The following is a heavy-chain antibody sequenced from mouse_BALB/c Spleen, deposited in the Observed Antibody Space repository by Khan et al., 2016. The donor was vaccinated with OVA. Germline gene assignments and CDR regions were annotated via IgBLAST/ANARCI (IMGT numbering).Heavy chain of an antibody. V-gene: IGHV5-17*02. J-gene: IGHJ1*01. CDR1: GFTFSNFG. Sequence: EVELVESGGGLVQPGGSRKLSCAASGFTFSNFGMHWFRLAPEKGLEWVAYISSGSSPIYYADTVKGRFTISRDNPKNTLFLQMTSLRSEDTAMYYCAIARGAYDYDTYWYFDVWGAGTTVTVSS. CDR3: AIARGAYDYDTYWYFDV. CDR2: ISSGSSPI. D-gene: IGHD2-4*01.